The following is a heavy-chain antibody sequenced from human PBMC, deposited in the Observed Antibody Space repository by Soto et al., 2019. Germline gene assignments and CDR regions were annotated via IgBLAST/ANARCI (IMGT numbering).Heavy chain of an antibody. J-gene: IGHJ4*02. Sequence: QVQLVESGGGVVQPGRSLRLSCAASGFTFSSYAMHWVRQAPGKGLEWVAVISYDGSNKYYADSVKGRFTISRDNSKNTLYLQMNSLSAEDTAVYYCAAHIAVAGDPQTPPVDYWGQGTLVTVSS. D-gene: IGHD6-19*01. CDR3: AAHIAVAGDPQTPPVDY. CDR1: GFTFSSYA. V-gene: IGHV3-30-3*01. CDR2: ISYDGSNK.